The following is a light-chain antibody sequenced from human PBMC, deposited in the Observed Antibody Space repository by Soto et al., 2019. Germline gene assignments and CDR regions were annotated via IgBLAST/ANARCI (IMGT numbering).Light chain of an antibody. CDR3: QQANSFPLP. V-gene: IGKV1-12*01. J-gene: IGKJ4*01. Sequence: DIQMTQSPSSVSASVGDRVSITCRASQGISNWLAWYQQKPGRAPKLLIYTGSSLQSGVPSRYSGTGSGTDLNLTISSLKPEDGAIYYCQQANSFPLPFGGGTKVEIK. CDR1: QGISNW. CDR2: TGS.